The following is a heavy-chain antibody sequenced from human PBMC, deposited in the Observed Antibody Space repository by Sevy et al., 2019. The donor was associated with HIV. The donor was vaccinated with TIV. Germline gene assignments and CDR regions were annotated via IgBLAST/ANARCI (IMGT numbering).Heavy chain of an antibody. CDR2: IYNGGHT. D-gene: IGHD2-15*01. J-gene: IGHJ3*02. CDR3: ARGGGDEAFDI. V-gene: IGHV3-53*01. Sequence: GGSLRLSCAASGFTVSSNYMSWVRQAPGKGLEWVSVIYNGGHTYYTDSVRGRFSISRDNSRNTVYLQMNSLRAEDTAVYSCARGGGDEAFDIWGQGTMVTVSS. CDR1: GFTVSSNY.